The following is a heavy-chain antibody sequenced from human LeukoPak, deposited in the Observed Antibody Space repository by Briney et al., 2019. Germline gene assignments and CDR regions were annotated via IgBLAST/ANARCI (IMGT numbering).Heavy chain of an antibody. J-gene: IGHJ6*04. V-gene: IGHV3-33*01. D-gene: IGHD2-15*01. CDR1: GFTFSSYG. CDR3: ARSCSGGSCYYYGMDV. CDR2: IWYDGSNK. Sequence: GGSLRLSCAASGFTFSSYGMHWVRQAPGKGLEWVAVIWYDGSNKYYADSVKGRFTISRDNSKNTLCLQMNSLRAEDTAVYYCARSCSGGSCYYYGMDVWGKGTTVTVSS.